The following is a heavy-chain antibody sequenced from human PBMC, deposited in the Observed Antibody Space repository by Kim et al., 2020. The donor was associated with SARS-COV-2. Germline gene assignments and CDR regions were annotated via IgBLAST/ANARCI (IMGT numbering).Heavy chain of an antibody. Sequence: SETLSLTCTVSGGSISSGDYYWSWIRQPPGKGLEWIGYIYYSGSTYYNPSLKSRVTISVDTSKNQFSLKLSSVTAADTAVYYCAREWYYYGSGSGMDVWGQGTTVTVSS. V-gene: IGHV4-30-4*01. CDR3: AREWYYYGSGSGMDV. CDR2: IYYSGST. D-gene: IGHD3-10*01. CDR1: GGSISSGDYY. J-gene: IGHJ6*02.